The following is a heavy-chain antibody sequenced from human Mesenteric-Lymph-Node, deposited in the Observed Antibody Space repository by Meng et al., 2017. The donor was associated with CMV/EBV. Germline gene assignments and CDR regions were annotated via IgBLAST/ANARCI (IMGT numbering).Heavy chain of an antibody. CDR2: TDDVGST. V-gene: IGHV4-59*01. CDR3: ARVYGRKSLNFYYGMDV. CDR1: GGSIRSYY. D-gene: IGHD4-17*01. Sequence: SETLSLTCSVSGGSIRSYYWSWIRQPPGKGLGWIGYTDDVGSTSHNPSLRSRASISIDTSKNQFALRLTSVSAADTAVYYCARVYGRKSLNFYYGMDVWGQGTTVTVSS. J-gene: IGHJ6*02.